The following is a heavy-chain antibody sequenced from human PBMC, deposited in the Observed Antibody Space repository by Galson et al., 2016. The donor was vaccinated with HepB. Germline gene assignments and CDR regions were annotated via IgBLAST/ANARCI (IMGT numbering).Heavy chain of an antibody. Sequence: SLRLSCAASGFTFSNYAMSWVRQAPGKRLEWVSAISVSGGRTYYADSVQGRFTISRDNSKNTLFLQRNTLRADDTAAYYCGLGQDEMPPIVDFWGQGALVTVSS. CDR2: ISVSGGRT. CDR3: GLGQDEMPPIVDF. D-gene: IGHD2-2*01. V-gene: IGHV3-23*01. J-gene: IGHJ4*02. CDR1: GFTFSNYA.